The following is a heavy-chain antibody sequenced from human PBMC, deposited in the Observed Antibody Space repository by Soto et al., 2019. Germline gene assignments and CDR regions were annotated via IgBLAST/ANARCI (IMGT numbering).Heavy chain of an antibody. Sequence: EVRLVQSGGGLVQPGGSLRLSCAASLFIVSDNYMSWVRQAPGKGLEWVSLIYSGGGTDYAESVKGRFTISRDNSKNTLYLQMNSLKGEDTGIYYCATRMTTAPYWGQGTVVTVSS. V-gene: IGHV3-66*01. CDR3: ATRMTTAPY. J-gene: IGHJ4*02. D-gene: IGHD4-17*01. CDR2: IYSGGGT. CDR1: LFIVSDNY.